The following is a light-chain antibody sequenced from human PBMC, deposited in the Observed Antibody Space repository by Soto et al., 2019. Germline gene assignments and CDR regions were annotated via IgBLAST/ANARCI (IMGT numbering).Light chain of an antibody. Sequence: EIVLTQSPATLSLSPGERATLSCGASESVSSSYLAWYQQKPGLAPSLLIYDASSRATGIPDRFSGSGSGTDFTLTISRLEPEDFAVYYCQQYGSSPITFGQGTRLEIK. CDR3: QQYGSSPIT. J-gene: IGKJ5*01. CDR2: DAS. CDR1: ESVSSSY. V-gene: IGKV3D-20*01.